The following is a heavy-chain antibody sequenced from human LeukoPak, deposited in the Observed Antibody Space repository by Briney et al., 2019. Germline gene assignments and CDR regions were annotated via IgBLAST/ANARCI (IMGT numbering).Heavy chain of an antibody. CDR3: AKDGSLAAAYFDY. J-gene: IGHJ4*02. CDR1: GFTFNNYG. D-gene: IGHD6-13*01. CDR2: IRYDGSNK. V-gene: IGHV3-30*02. Sequence: GGSLRLSCAASGFTFNNYGMHWVRQAPGKGLEWVAFIRYDGSNKYYADSVKGRFTISRDNSKNTLYLQMNSLRAEDTAVYYCAKDGSLAAAYFDYWGQGTLVTVSS.